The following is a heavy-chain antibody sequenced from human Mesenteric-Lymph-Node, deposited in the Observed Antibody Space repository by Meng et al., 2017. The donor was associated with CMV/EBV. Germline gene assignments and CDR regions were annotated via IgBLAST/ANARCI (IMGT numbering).Heavy chain of an antibody. CDR3: AREITMVRGLSWFDP. CDR2: IYYSGYT. J-gene: IGHJ5*02. D-gene: IGHD3-10*01. V-gene: IGHV4-59*01. CDR1: GGSISTYY. Sequence: SGGSISTYYWRWIRQPPGKGLEWIGYIYYSGYTHYNPSLKSRVTMSVDTPKNQFSLKLTSVTAADTAVYYCAREITMVRGLSWFDPWGQGTLVTVSS.